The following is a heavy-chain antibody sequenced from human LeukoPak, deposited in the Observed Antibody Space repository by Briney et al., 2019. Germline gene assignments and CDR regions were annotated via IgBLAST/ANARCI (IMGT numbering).Heavy chain of an antibody. CDR1: GFTFSSYA. Sequence: PGGSLRLSCAASGFTFSSYAMSWVRQAPGKGLEWVSTISGSGGSTHYADSVNGRFTISRDSSKNTLHLQINSLRVEDTAVYHCAKDMVRGVIQSAFDFWGQGTLVTVSS. CDR2: ISGSGGST. J-gene: IGHJ4*02. V-gene: IGHV3-23*01. CDR3: AKDMVRGVIQSAFDF. D-gene: IGHD3-10*01.